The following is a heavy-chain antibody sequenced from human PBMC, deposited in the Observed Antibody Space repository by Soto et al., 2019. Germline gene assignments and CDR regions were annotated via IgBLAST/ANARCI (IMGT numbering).Heavy chain of an antibody. D-gene: IGHD6-19*01. CDR2: ISGSGDSA. J-gene: IGHJ4*02. V-gene: IGHV3-23*01. Sequence: LRLSCTASGSPFSHYAMNWVRQGPGTRLEWVADISGSGDSARYADSVRGRFTISRDNSRDTLYLQMNSLRVDDTAVYYCGKERRGSGWSVCNFWGQGALVTVSS. CDR3: GKERRGSGWSVCNF. CDR1: GSPFSHYA.